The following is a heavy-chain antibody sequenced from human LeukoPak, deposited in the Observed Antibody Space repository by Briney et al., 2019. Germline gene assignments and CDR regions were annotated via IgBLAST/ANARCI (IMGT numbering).Heavy chain of an antibody. V-gene: IGHV4-34*01. D-gene: IGHD3-16*02. CDR1: GGSFSGYY. Sequence: PSETLXLXXXXXGGSFSGYYWSWIRQPPGKGLEWIGEINHSGSTNYNPSLKSRVTISVDTSKNQFSLKLSSVTAADTAVYYCARDRSYVWGSYRYTVDYFDYWGQGTLVTVSS. J-gene: IGHJ4*02. CDR2: INHSGST. CDR3: ARDRSYVWGSYRYTVDYFDY.